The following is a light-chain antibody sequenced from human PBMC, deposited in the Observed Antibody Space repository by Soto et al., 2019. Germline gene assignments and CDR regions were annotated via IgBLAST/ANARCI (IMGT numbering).Light chain of an antibody. CDR3: HQYYDWPLVT. Sequence: EIVLTQSPCTLSLSQGERATLSCRASHSVSSSYLAWYQQKSGQAPRLLIYGASTRDTHIPDRFSGTGSETEFTLSVSSLQSEDFAVYYCHQYYDWPLVTFGGGTKVDIK. CDR1: HSVSSSY. V-gene: IGKV3-20*01. J-gene: IGKJ4*01. CDR2: GAS.